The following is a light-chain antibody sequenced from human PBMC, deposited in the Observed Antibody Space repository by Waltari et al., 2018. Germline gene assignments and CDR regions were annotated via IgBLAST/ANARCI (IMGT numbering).Light chain of an antibody. V-gene: IGKV4-1*01. CDR2: WAS. J-gene: IGKJ2*01. CDR1: LSLLYDFDNKNY. CDR3: QHYGSSPQNT. Sequence: DIVMTQSPDSLAVSLGERATIHCQSSLSLLYDFDNKNYLAWYQQKPGQPPKLLIHWASTRESGVPDRFSGSGSGTEFALTISSLQAEDVAVYYCQHYGSSPQNTFGQGTMLEIK.